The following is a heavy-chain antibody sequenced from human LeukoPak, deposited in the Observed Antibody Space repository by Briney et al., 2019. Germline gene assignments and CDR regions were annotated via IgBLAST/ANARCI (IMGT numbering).Heavy chain of an antibody. V-gene: IGHV1-46*01. D-gene: IGHD4-23*01. CDR3: ARDNSVEDTAWWFDP. Sequence: ASVKVSCKASGYTFTSYDISWVRQAPGQGLEWMGIINPSGGSTSYAQKFQGRVTMTRDMSTSTDYMELSSLRSEDTAVYYCARDNSVEDTAWWFDPWGQGTLVTVSS. J-gene: IGHJ5*02. CDR1: GYTFTSYD. CDR2: INPSGGST.